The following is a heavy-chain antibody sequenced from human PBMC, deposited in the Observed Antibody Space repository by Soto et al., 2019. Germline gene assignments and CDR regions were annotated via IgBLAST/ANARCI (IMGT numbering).Heavy chain of an antibody. CDR2: IWYDGSNK. CDR3: ARDEGLGVNYYYYGMDV. D-gene: IGHD3-10*01. J-gene: IGHJ6*02. CDR1: GFTFSSYG. V-gene: IGHV3-33*01. Sequence: QVQLVESGGGVVQPGRSLRLSCAASGFTFSSYGMHWVRQAPGKGLEWVAVIWYDGSNKYYADSVKGRFTISRDNSKNTLYLQMNSLRAEDTDVYYCARDEGLGVNYYYYGMDVWGQGTTVTVSS.